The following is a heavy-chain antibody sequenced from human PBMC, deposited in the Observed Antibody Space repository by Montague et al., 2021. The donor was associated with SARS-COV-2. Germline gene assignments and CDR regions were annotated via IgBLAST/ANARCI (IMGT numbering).Heavy chain of an antibody. CDR3: ARDTGISGAFDI. V-gene: IGHV4-31*01. CDR1: GGSISSGGYY. Sequence: TLSLTCTVSGGSISSGGYYWSWIRQHPGKGLEWIGYIYYSGSTYYNPSLKSQVTISVDTSKNQFSLKLSSVTAADTAVCYCARDTGISGAFDIWGQGTMVTVSS. D-gene: IGHD2-15*01. CDR2: IYYSGST. J-gene: IGHJ3*02.